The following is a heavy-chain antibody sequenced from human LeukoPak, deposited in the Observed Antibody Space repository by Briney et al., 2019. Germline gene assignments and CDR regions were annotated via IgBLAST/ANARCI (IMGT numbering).Heavy chain of an antibody. CDR2: ISSSSTI. Sequence: GGSLRLSCAASGFIFSNYGMSWVRQAPGKGLEWVSYISSSSTIYYADSAKGRFTISRDNVKNSLYLQMNSLRADDTAVYYCAKKMATAGKYFFDYWGQGTLVTVSS. CDR3: AKKMATAGKYFFDY. D-gene: IGHD5-24*01. CDR1: GFIFSNYG. V-gene: IGHV3-48*01. J-gene: IGHJ4*02.